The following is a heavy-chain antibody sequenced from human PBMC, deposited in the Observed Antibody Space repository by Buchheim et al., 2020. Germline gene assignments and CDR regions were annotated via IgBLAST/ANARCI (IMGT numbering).Heavy chain of an antibody. CDR1: GFTFSSYA. J-gene: IGHJ6*02. CDR3: ALDASYDFWSGLYGMDV. V-gene: IGHV3-23*01. D-gene: IGHD3-3*01. Sequence: EVQLLESGGGLVQPGGSLRLSCAASGFTFSSYAMSWVRQAPGKGLEWVSAISGSGGSTYYADSVKGRFTISRDNSKNTLYLQMNSLRAEDTAVYYRALDASYDFWSGLYGMDVWGQGTT. CDR2: ISGSGGST.